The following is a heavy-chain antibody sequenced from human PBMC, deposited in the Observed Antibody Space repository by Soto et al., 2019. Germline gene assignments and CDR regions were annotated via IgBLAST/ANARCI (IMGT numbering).Heavy chain of an antibody. V-gene: IGHV3-9*01. Sequence: EVQLVESGGGLVQPGRSLRLSCAASGFTFDDYAMHWVRQAPGKGLEWVSGISWNSGSIGYADSVKGRFTISRDNAKNSLYPQMNSLRAEDTALYYCATMPQQLDAFDIWGQGTMVTVSS. CDR1: GFTFDDYA. D-gene: IGHD6-13*01. CDR3: ATMPQQLDAFDI. J-gene: IGHJ3*02. CDR2: ISWNSGSI.